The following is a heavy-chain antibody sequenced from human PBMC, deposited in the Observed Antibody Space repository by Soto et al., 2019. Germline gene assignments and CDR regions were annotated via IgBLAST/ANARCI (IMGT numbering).Heavy chain of an antibody. D-gene: IGHD3-16*01. Sequence: QVQLVQSGAEVKKPGSSVKVSCKASGGTFSSYAISWVRQAPGQGLEWMGGIIPIFGTANYAQKFQGRVTITADESTSTAYMKLSSLRSEDTAVYYCVRDPRVADPFANYNWFDPWGQGTLVTVSS. CDR2: IIPIFGTA. CDR1: GGTFSSYA. CDR3: VRDPRVADPFANYNWFDP. J-gene: IGHJ5*02. V-gene: IGHV1-69*01.